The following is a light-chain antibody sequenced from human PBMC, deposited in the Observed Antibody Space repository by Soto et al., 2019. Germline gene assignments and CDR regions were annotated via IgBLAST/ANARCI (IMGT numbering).Light chain of an antibody. V-gene: IGKV3-15*01. CDR2: GAS. Sequence: EIVMTQSPATLSVSPGERATLSCRTSESVRDNLAWYQKKPGQAPRLLIYGASTRATGIPARFSGSGSGTEFTLTISSLQSEDFAVYYCQHSDNWPLTFGGGTKVEIK. J-gene: IGKJ4*01. CDR1: ESVRDN. CDR3: QHSDNWPLT.